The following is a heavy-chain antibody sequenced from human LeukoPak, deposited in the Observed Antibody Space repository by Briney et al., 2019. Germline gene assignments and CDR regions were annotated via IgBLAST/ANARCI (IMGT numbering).Heavy chain of an antibody. CDR3: ASRGDDCSGGSCHDY. V-gene: IGHV1-8*01. J-gene: IGHJ4*02. Sequence: ASVKVSCKASGYTFTSYDINWVRQATGQGLEWMGWMNPNSGNTGYAQKFQGRVTMTRNTSISTAYMELSSLRSEDTAVYYCASRGDDCSGGSCHDYWGQGTLVTVSS. CDR1: GYTFTSYD. CDR2: MNPNSGNT. D-gene: IGHD2-15*01.